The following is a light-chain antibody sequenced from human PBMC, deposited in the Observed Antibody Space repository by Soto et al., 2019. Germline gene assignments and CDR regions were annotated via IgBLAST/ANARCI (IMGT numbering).Light chain of an antibody. J-gene: IGLJ2*01. Sequence: QSALTQPASVSGSPGQSITISCTGTSGDVGANNYVSWYQHHPGKAPKIFIYEATKRPSGVSNRFSGSKSGNTASLTISGLQAEDEADYYCTSYTGGITLIFGGGTKLTVL. CDR3: TSYTGGITLI. CDR1: SGDVGANNY. V-gene: IGLV2-14*01. CDR2: EAT.